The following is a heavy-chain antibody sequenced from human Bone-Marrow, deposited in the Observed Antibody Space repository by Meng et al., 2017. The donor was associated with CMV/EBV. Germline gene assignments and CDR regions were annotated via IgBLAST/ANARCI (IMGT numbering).Heavy chain of an antibody. CDR3: AREAYEYGYYGMDV. CDR1: GFTFSSYA. Sequence: GGSLRLSCAASGFTFSSYAMSWVRQAPGKGLEWVSIIYSGGSTYYADSVKGRFTISRDNSKNTVYLQMNSLRAEDTAVYYCAREAYEYGYYGMDVWGQGTTVTVSS. D-gene: IGHD5-12*01. V-gene: IGHV3-53*01. CDR2: IYSGGST. J-gene: IGHJ6*02.